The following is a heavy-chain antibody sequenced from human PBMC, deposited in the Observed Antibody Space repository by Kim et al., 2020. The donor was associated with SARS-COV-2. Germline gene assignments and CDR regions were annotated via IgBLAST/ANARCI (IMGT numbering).Heavy chain of an antibody. CDR1: GGSISSYY. V-gene: IGHV4-59*01. CDR3: ARDAAAAGIGGLRWSGMDV. J-gene: IGHJ6*02. CDR2: IYYSGST. D-gene: IGHD6-13*01. Sequence: SETLSLTCTVSGGSISSYYWSWIRQPPGKGLEWIGYIYYSGSTNYNPSLKSRVTISVDTSKNQFSLKLSSVTAADTAVYYCARDAAAAGIGGLRWSGMDVWGQGTTVTVSS.